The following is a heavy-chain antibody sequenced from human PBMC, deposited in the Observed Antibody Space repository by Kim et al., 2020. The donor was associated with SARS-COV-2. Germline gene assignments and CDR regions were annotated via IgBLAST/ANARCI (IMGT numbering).Heavy chain of an antibody. CDR2: INGDGSVP. CDR3: AKTTYNYGYFVD. D-gene: IGHD5-18*01. CDR1: GFTFTSFW. J-gene: IGHJ4*02. Sequence: GGSLRLSCAASGFTFTSFWMHWVRQAPGKGLVWVSRINGDGSVPAYADSVEGRFTISRDNAKNTLYLQMNSLRAEDTAVYYCAKTTYNYGYFVDWGQGTL. V-gene: IGHV3-74*01.